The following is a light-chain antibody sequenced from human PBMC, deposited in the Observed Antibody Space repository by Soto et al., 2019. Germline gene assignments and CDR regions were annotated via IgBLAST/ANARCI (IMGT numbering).Light chain of an antibody. CDR1: QSVSTR. Sequence: VQMALAPSSLSACVGYRVTIDGRASQSVSTRLAWYQQKPGKAPKVLIYDASSWAGGVPSRFTGSGSGTEFTLTINSLKPDDFATYYCQQYSVYWTFGQGTKVDIK. J-gene: IGKJ1*01. CDR2: DAS. CDR3: QQYSVYWT. V-gene: IGKV1-5*01.